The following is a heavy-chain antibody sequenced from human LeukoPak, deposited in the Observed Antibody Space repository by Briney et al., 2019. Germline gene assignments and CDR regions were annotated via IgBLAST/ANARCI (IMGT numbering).Heavy chain of an antibody. Sequence: GGSLRLSCAASGFTFSSYSMNWVRQAPGKGLEWVSSISSSSSYIYYADSVKGRFTISRDNAKKLLYLQMNSLRAEDSAVYYCARGDPDISFAVAGEAFDIWGQGTMVTVSS. CDR1: GFTFSSYS. CDR3: ARGDPDISFAVAGEAFDI. D-gene: IGHD6-19*01. V-gene: IGHV3-21*01. J-gene: IGHJ3*02. CDR2: ISSSSSYI.